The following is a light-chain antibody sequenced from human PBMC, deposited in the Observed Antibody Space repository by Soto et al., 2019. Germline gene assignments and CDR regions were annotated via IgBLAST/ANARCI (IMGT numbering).Light chain of an antibody. Sequence: DIQMTQSQSSLSASVGDRVTITCRASQSISSYLNWYQQKPGKAPKLLIYAASSLQSGVPSRFSGSGSGTDSTLTISSLQPEDFATYYCQQSYSTPQTFGQGTKV. CDR1: QSISSY. CDR2: AAS. J-gene: IGKJ1*01. V-gene: IGKV1-39*01. CDR3: QQSYSTPQT.